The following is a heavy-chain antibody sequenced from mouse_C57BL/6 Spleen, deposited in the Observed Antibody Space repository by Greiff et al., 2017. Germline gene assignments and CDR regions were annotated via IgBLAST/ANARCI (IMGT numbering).Heavy chain of an antibody. D-gene: IGHD2-1*01. J-gene: IGHJ4*01. Sequence: QVQLQQPGAELVKPGASVKLSCKASGYTFTSYWMHWVKQRPGQGLEWIGMIHPNSGSTNYNEKFKSKATLTVDKSSSTAYMQLSSLTSEDSAVDYCARRDGNYDAMDYWGQGTSVTVSS. V-gene: IGHV1-64*01. CDR3: ARRDGNYDAMDY. CDR1: GYTFTSYW. CDR2: IHPNSGST.